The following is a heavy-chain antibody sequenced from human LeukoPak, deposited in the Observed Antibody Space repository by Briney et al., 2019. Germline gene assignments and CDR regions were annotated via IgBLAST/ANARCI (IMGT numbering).Heavy chain of an antibody. CDR2: INHSGST. D-gene: IGHD2-15*01. CDR3: ARDSGYCSGGSCQAGPFDY. CDR1: GGSFSGYY. J-gene: IGHJ4*02. V-gene: IGHV4-34*01. Sequence: SETLSLTCAVYGGSFSGYYWSWIRQPPGKGLEWIGEINHSGSTNYNPSLKSRVTISVDTSKNQFSPKLSSVTAADTAVYYCARDSGYCSGGSCQAGPFDYWGQGTLVTVSS.